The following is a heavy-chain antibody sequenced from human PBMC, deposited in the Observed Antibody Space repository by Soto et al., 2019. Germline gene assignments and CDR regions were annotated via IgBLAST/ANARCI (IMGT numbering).Heavy chain of an antibody. CDR3: AKDMGISMMVGAAHF. CDR1: GFTFSNHG. D-gene: IGHD3-22*01. V-gene: IGHV3-30*18. Sequence: QVQLVESGGGVVQPGRSLSLSCAASGFTFSNHGMHWVRQAPGKGLEWVAGIAYDGTNRNYADSVKGRFAIARDNSKNTLFLQFNSLRVEETAVYYCAKDMGISMMVGAAHFGGQGTLVTVSS. J-gene: IGHJ4*02. CDR2: IAYDGTNR.